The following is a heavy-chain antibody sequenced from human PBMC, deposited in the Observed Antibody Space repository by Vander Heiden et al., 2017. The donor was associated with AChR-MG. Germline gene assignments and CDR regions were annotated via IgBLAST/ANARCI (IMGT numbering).Heavy chain of an antibody. Sequence: EVQLVESGGGLVQPGGSLRLSCAASGFTFSSYSMNWVRQAPGKGLEWISYIDNSSGTKYYADSVKGRFTVSRDNAKNSLYLQMNNLTDEDTAVYYCARDLDGPYYGGDFWGQGTLVTVSS. CDR1: GFTFSSYS. J-gene: IGHJ4*02. CDR2: IDNSSGTK. V-gene: IGHV3-48*02. CDR3: ARDLDGPYYGGDF. D-gene: IGHD1-26*01.